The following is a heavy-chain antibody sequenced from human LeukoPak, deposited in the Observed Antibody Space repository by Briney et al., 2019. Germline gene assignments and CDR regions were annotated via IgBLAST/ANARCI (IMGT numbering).Heavy chain of an antibody. J-gene: IGHJ4*02. D-gene: IGHD1-26*01. CDR3: ARHGGGSDYFDY. CDR1: GGSISSYY. Sequence: SETLSLTCTVSGGSISSYYWSWIRQPPGKGLEWIGYIYYSGSTNYNPSLKSRVTISVDTSKNQFSLKLSSVTAADTAVYYCARHGGGSDYFDYWGQGTLVIVSS. V-gene: IGHV4-59*08. CDR2: IYYSGST.